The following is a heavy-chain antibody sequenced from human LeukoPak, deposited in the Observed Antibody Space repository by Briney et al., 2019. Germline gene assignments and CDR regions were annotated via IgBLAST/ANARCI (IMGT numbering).Heavy chain of an antibody. CDR1: GFTFSNYD. Sequence: GGSLRLSCAASGFTFSNYDMHWVRQAPGTRLEYVSAISDNGGSTYYSNSVKGRFTISRDNSKNTLYLQMGSLRPEDMAVYYCARAGSSGWNDPWGQGTLVTVSS. CDR3: ARAGSSGWNDP. J-gene: IGHJ5*02. V-gene: IGHV3-64*01. D-gene: IGHD6-19*01. CDR2: ISDNGGST.